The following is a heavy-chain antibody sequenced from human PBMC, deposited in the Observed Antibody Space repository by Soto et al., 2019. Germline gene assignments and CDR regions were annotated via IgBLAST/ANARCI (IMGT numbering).Heavy chain of an antibody. J-gene: IGHJ5*02. D-gene: IGHD3-10*01. CDR2: MRSGSSYI. V-gene: IGHV3-21*01. CDR3: ARQYTVLGFGDLLFSFDP. Sequence: EVQLVESGGGLVKPGGSLRLSCAASGFTFSSYSMNWVSQAPGKGLEWVSSMRSGSSYIYYADSVTGRFTITRDNAKNSLNLQMNSLRAEDTGVEYCARQYTVLGFGDLLFSFDPWGQGTMVTVSS. CDR1: GFTFSSYS.